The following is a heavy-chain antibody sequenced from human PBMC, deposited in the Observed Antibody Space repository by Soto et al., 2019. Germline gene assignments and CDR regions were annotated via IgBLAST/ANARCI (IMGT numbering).Heavy chain of an antibody. D-gene: IGHD2-21*02. CDR3: IQSRCGGDCLQSYASYYYYGMDV. Sequence: QITLKESGPTLVKPTQTLTLTCTFSAFSLSTGGVGVGWIRQPPGKALEWLALIYWDDDKRYSPSLKSRLTNTKDTSKNQVVLTMTNRDPVDTATYYCIQSRCGGDCLQSYASYYYYGMDVWGQGTTVTVSS. J-gene: IGHJ6*02. CDR1: AFSLSTGGVG. CDR2: IYWDDDK. V-gene: IGHV2-5*02.